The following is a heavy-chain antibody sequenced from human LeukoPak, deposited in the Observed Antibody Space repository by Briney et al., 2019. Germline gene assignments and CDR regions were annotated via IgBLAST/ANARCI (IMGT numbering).Heavy chain of an antibody. V-gene: IGHV4-59*01. CDR3: ARDRRFNGMDV. CDR1: GGSISGYY. CDR2: IYYIGST. D-gene: IGHD3-3*01. J-gene: IGHJ6*02. Sequence: PSQTLSLTCTVSGGSISGYYWSWIRQPPGKGLEWIGDIYYIGSTNYNPSLKSRVTISVDTSRNQFSLNLSSVTAADTAVYYCARDRRFNGMDVWGQGTTVTVSS.